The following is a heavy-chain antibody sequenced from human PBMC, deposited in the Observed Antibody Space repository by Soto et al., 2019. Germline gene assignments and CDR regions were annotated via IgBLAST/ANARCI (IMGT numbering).Heavy chain of an antibody. D-gene: IGHD1-26*01. CDR3: ARDRHPLYSGSYGLFDY. CDR1: GYTFTGYY. V-gene: IGHV1-18*04. CDR2: INAYSGNT. J-gene: IGHJ4*02. Sequence: ASVKVSCKASGYTFTGYYMHWVRQAPGQGLEWMGWINAYSGNTNYAQKLQGRVTMTTDTSTSTAYMELRSLRSDDTAVYYCARDRHPLYSGSYGLFDYWGQGTLVTVSS.